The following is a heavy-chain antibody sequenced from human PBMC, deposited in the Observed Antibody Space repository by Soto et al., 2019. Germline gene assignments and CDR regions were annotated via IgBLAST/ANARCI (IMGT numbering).Heavy chain of an antibody. CDR1: GFTFSNAW. CDR3: TTPYSGWYWDAFDI. CDR2: IKSKTDGGTT. Sequence: EVQLVESGGGLVKPGGSLRLSCAASGFTFSNAWMSWVRHAPGKGLEWVGRIKSKTDGGTTDYAAPVKGRFTISRDDSKNTRYLQMNSLKTEDTAVYYCTTPYSGWYWDAFDIWVQGTMVTDSS. V-gene: IGHV3-15*01. J-gene: IGHJ3*02. D-gene: IGHD6-19*01.